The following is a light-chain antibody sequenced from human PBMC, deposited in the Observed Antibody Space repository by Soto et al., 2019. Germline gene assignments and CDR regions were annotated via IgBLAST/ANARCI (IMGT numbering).Light chain of an antibody. J-gene: IGKJ1*01. CDR3: QQYSSYSWT. CDR2: DAS. CDR1: QSISSS. V-gene: IGKV1-5*01. Sequence: DIPMIQSPSTLAGPVGDRVTITCRASQSISSSLAWYQQRPGQAPKLLIYDASILESGVPSRFRGSGSGTEFTLTISSLQPDDFAPYYCQQYSSYSWTFGQGTKVDIK.